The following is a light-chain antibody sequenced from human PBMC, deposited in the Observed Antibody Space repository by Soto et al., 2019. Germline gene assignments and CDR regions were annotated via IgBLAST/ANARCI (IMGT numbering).Light chain of an antibody. V-gene: IGLV2-8*01. J-gene: IGLJ1*01. Sequence: QSALTQPPSASGSPGQSVTISCTGTSTDVGGYDYVSWYQQHPGKVPKLMIXXXNXXXXXXXXXXXGSKSGNTASLTVSGXQPEDEADYYCTSYAGGNNVFGTGTKLTVL. CDR1: STDVGGYDY. CDR3: TSYAGGNNV. CDR2: XXN.